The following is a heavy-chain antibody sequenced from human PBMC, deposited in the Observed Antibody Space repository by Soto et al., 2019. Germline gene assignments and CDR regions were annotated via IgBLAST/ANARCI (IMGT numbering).Heavy chain of an antibody. D-gene: IGHD1-26*01. CDR3: ARESGGATATVDYYYFYMDV. J-gene: IGHJ6*03. CDR2: INPNGGVT. V-gene: IGHV1-2*04. CDR1: GDTFNDYY. Sequence: QVQLVQSGAEVKRPGASVTVSCRSSGDTFNDYYIHWVRQAPGQGLEWMGWINPNGGVTKYAQKFQGWVSMTRDTSIRTVYMQLSRLRSDDTAVYSCARESGGATATVDYYYFYMDVWGTGTTVTVSS.